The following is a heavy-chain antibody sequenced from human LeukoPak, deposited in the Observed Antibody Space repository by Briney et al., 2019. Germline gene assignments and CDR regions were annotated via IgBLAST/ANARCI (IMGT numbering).Heavy chain of an antibody. V-gene: IGHV1-69*13. CDR2: IIPIFGTA. J-gene: IGHJ6*02. CDR3: AREDIVVVPAATNYYYYYGMDV. D-gene: IGHD2-2*01. CDR1: GGTFSSYA. Sequence: ASVKVSCKASGGTFSSYAIGWVRQAPGQGLEWMGGIIPIFGTANYAQKFQGRVTITADESTSTAYMELSSLRSEDTAVYYCAREDIVVVPAATNYYYYYGMDVWGQGTTVTVSS.